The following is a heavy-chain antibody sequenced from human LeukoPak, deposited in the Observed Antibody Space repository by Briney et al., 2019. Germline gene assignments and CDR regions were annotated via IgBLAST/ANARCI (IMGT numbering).Heavy chain of an antibody. CDR1: GFTFSSYA. J-gene: IGHJ4*02. D-gene: IGHD1-26*01. CDR2: INGSGGST. Sequence: PGGSLRLSCAASGFTFSSYAMSWVRQAPGKGLEWVSAINGSGGSTYYADSVKGRFTISRDNSKNTLYLQMNSLRAEDTAVYYCAKVAGPWELLRYFDYWGQGTLVTASS. V-gene: IGHV3-23*01. CDR3: AKVAGPWELLRYFDY.